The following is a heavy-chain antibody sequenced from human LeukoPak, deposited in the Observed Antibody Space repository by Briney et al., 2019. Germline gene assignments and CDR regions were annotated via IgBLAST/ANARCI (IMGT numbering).Heavy chain of an antibody. CDR1: GFTFSSYW. J-gene: IGHJ4*02. D-gene: IGHD3-10*01. CDR2: INIDGSST. V-gene: IGHV3-74*03. CDR3: ARDWFGEGTYFDY. Sequence: GGSLRLSCAASGFTFSSYWMHWVRQGPEKGLVWVSRINIDGSSTTYADSVKGRFTISRDNAKNTLYLQMNSLRAEDTAVYYCARDWFGEGTYFDYWGQGTLVTVSS.